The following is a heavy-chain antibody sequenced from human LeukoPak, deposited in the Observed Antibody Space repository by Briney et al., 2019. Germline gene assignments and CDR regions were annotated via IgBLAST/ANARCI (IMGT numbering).Heavy chain of an antibody. D-gene: IGHD3-22*01. CDR1: ALTFSDYY. CDR3: ARAETYYYDSSGYYFDY. Sequence: GGSLRLSCAASALTFSDYYMCWIRQAPGKGLEWVSCIRSSGSTIYYADSVKGRFTISRDNAKNSLYLQMNSLRAEDTAVYYCARAETYYYDSSGYYFDYWGQGTLVTVSS. CDR2: IRSSGSTI. J-gene: IGHJ4*02. V-gene: IGHV3-11*01.